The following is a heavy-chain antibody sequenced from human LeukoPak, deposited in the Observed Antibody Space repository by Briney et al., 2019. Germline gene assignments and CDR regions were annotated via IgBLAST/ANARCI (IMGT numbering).Heavy chain of an antibody. CDR2: ISGRGGFT. CDR3: ARSFYYSDSSDYYYVLGY. D-gene: IGHD3-22*01. J-gene: IGHJ4*02. Sequence: PGESLRLSCAASGFTFRSYAMSWVRQSPGKGLEWVSTISGRGGFTYYAYSVKGGYTISRDSSKLYLQMSALRAEDTAVYYCARSFYYSDSSDYYYVLGYWGQGTLVTVSS. V-gene: IGHV3-23*01. CDR1: GFTFRSYA.